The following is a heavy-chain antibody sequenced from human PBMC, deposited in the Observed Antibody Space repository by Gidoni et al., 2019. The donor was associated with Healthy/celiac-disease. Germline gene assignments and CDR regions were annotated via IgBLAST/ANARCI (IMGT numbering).Heavy chain of an antibody. CDR3: ARRGEEFDY. J-gene: IGHJ4*02. Sequence: EGQLVQSGAEVKKPGESLKLYLKGSGYSFTSYWIGAVRQMPGQGLEWMGIIYPGDVDTSYSPSFQGKVTISADKSISTAYLQWSSLRASDTAMYYCARRGEEFDYWGQGTLVTVSS. D-gene: IGHD2-21*01. V-gene: IGHV5-51*01. CDR1: GYSFTSYW. CDR2: IYPGDVDT.